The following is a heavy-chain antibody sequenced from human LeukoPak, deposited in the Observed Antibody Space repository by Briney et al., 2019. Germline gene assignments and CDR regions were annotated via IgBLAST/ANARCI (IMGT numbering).Heavy chain of an antibody. CDR3: AREKGIAVAGSFDY. Sequence: SETLSLTCAVYGGSFSGYYWSWIRQPPGKGLEWIGEINHSGSTNYNPSLKSRVTISVDTSKNQFSLKLSPVTAADTAVYYCAREKGIAVAGSFDYWGQGTLVTVSS. J-gene: IGHJ4*02. CDR2: INHSGST. V-gene: IGHV4-34*01. D-gene: IGHD6-19*01. CDR1: GGSFSGYY.